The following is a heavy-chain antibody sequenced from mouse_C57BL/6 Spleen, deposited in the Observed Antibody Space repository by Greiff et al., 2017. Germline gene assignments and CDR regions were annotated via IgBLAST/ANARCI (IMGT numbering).Heavy chain of an antibody. CDR2: IYPGNGDT. V-gene: IGHV1-5*01. J-gene: IGHJ4*01. CDR3: TCTRALRGSMDY. D-gene: IGHD1-1*01. Sequence: VQLQQSGTVLVRPGASVKMSCKTSGYTFTSYWMHWVKQRPGQGLEWIGAIYPGNGDTSYNQKFKGKAKLTVVTSTSTAYMELSSLTIEDSAVYDCTCTRALRGSMDYWGQGTSVTVSS. CDR1: GYTFTSYW.